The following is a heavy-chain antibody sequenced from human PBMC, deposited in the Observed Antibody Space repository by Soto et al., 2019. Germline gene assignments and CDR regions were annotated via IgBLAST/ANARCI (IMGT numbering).Heavy chain of an antibody. CDR1: SDSISSYY. V-gene: IGHV4-59*01. D-gene: IGHD6-13*01. J-gene: IGHJ4*02. CDR3: ARGTSWQLPFDY. Sequence: SETLSLTCTVSSDSISSYYWSWIRQPPGKRLEWIGYISYGGSTDYNPSLKSRVTISGDTSKNQFSLKVSSVTAADTAVYYCARGTSWQLPFDYWGQGTLVTVSS. CDR2: ISYGGST.